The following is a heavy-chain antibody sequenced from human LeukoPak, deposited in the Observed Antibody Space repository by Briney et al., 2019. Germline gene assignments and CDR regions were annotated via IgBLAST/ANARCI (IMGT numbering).Heavy chain of an antibody. CDR1: GYSFTSYW. D-gene: IGHD6-13*01. Sequence: GESLKISCKGSGYSFTSYWIGWVRQMPGKGLEWMGIIYPGDFDTRYSPSFQGQVTISADKSISTAYLQWSSLKASDTAMYYCARLGKQQLDYYYGMDVWGQGTTVTVSS. J-gene: IGHJ6*02. CDR2: IYPGDFDT. V-gene: IGHV5-51*01. CDR3: ARLGKQQLDYYYGMDV.